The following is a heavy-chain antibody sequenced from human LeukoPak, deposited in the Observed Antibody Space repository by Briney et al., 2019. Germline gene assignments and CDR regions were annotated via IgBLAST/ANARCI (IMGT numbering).Heavy chain of an antibody. J-gene: IGHJ6*02. CDR3: VRAMDV. CDR2: ISNNGGYT. V-gene: IGHV3-23*01. Sequence: GGSLRLSCAASGFTFSSSAMSWVRQAPGKGLEWVSAISNNGGYTYYADSVQGRFTISRDNAKSSLYLQMNSLRAGDTAVYYCVRAMDVWGQGTTVTVSS. CDR1: GFTFSSSA.